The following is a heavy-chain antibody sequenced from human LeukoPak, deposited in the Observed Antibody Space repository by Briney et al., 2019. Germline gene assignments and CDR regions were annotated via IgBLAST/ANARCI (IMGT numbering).Heavy chain of an antibody. CDR2: IDRDDDK. CDR1: GFSLSTSGMC. CDR3: ARATIMYDSSGYAFDI. Sequence: GSGPTLVNPTQTLTLTCTFSGFSLSTSGMCVSWIRQPPGKALEWLARIDRDDDKYYSTSLKTRLTISKDTSKNQVVLTMTNMDPVDTATYYCARATIMYDSSGYAFDIWGQGTMVTVSS. V-gene: IGHV2-70*11. D-gene: IGHD3-22*01. J-gene: IGHJ3*02.